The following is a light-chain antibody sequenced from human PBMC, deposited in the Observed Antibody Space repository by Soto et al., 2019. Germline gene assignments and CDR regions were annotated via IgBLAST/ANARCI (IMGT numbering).Light chain of an antibody. J-gene: IGKJ2*01. CDR2: DAS. Sequence: EIVLTQSPGTLSLSPGERATLFCRASQSIISNFLAWYQQTPGQTPRLLIYDASSRATGIPDRFGGSGSGTDLTLTISRLEPEDFAVYYCYHYDCSPYTFGQGNKLEIK. CDR1: QSIISNF. CDR3: YHYDCSPYT. V-gene: IGKV3-20*01.